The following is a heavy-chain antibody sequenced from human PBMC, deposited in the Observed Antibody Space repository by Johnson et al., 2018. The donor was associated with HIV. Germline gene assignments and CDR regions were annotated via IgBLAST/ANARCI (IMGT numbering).Heavy chain of an antibody. V-gene: IGHV3-30*03. J-gene: IGHJ3*01. CDR3: ARAGPYQYAFDV. Sequence: QVQVVESGGGVVQPGRSLRLSCEASGFSFSNYGMHWVRQAPGKGLEWVAVISYDGSNKYYADSVKGRFTISRDNSNNTLYLQMNSLRAEDTAVYYCARAGPYQYAFDVWGQGTMVTVSS. CDR1: GFSFSNYG. CDR2: ISYDGSNK.